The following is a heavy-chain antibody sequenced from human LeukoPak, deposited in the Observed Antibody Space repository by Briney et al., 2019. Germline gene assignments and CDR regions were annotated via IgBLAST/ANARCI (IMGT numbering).Heavy chain of an antibody. CDR3: ARAQGYSPKNNWFDP. D-gene: IGHD6-13*01. V-gene: IGHV4-31*03. CDR1: GGFISSGGYY. CDR2: IYYSGST. Sequence: SQTLSLTCTVSGGFISSGGYYWSWIRQHPGKGLEWIGYIYYSGSTYYNPSLKSRVTISVDTSKNQFSLKLSSVTAADTAVYYCARAQGYSPKNNWFDPWGQGTLVTVSS. J-gene: IGHJ5*02.